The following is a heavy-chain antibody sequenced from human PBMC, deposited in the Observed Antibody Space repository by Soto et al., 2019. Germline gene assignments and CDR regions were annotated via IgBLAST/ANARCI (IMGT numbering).Heavy chain of an antibody. CDR3: AKDTYYHDSSGYYVFDY. D-gene: IGHD3-22*01. CDR2: ISYDGSNK. Sequence: QVQLVESGGGVVQPGRSQRLSCAASGFTFSSYGVLWVRQAPGKGLEWVALISYDGSNKYYADSVKGRFTISRDNSKNTLYLQMNSLRAEDTAVYYCAKDTYYHDSSGYYVFDYWGQGTLVTVSS. J-gene: IGHJ4*02. V-gene: IGHV3-30*18. CDR1: GFTFSSYG.